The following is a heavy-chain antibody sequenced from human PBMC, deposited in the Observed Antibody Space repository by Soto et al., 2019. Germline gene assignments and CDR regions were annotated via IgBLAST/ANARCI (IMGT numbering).Heavy chain of an antibody. CDR1: GFTFSSYP. D-gene: IGHD4-17*01. CDR2: ISDSSSTI. CDR3: ARGKLGYGDYDAIDY. Sequence: EVQLVESGGGLVQPGGSLRLSCAASGFTFSSYPMNWVRQAPGKGLEWVSYISDSSSTIYSADSVKGRFTISRDNAKHSLYLQMNSLRSEDTAVYYCARGKLGYGDYDAIDYWGQGTLVTVSS. V-gene: IGHV3-48*01. J-gene: IGHJ4*02.